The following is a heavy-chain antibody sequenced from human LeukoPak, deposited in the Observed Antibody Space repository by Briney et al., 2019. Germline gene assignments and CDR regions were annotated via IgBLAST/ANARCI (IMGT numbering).Heavy chain of an antibody. J-gene: IGHJ3*02. Sequence: GGSLRLSCAASGFTFSDYYMSWIRQAPVKGLEWVSYISSSGSTIYYADSVKGRFTISRDNAKNSLYLQMNSLRAEDTAVYYCARDIGYCSGGSCYTDDAFDIWGQGTMVTVSS. CDR3: ARDIGYCSGGSCYTDDAFDI. CDR1: GFTFSDYY. V-gene: IGHV3-11*01. CDR2: ISSSGSTI. D-gene: IGHD2-15*01.